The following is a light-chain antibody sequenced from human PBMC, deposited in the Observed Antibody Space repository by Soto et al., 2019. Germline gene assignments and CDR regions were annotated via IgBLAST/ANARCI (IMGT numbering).Light chain of an antibody. CDR1: SSNIGNNY. V-gene: IGLV1-51*01. CDR3: GTWDSSLSAVV. J-gene: IGLJ2*01. CDR2: DNN. Sequence: QSVLTQSPSVSAAPGQKVTISCSGSSSNIGNNYVSWYRQLPGTAPKLLIYDNNERPSGIPDRFSGSRSGTSATLDITGLQTGDEADYYCGTWDSSLSAVVFGGGTKLTVL.